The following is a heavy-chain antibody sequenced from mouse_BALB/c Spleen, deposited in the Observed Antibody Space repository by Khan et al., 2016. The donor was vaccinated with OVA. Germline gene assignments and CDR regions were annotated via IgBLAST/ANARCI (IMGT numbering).Heavy chain of an antibody. D-gene: IGHD1-1*01. CDR2: ISSGGSYT. V-gene: IGHV5-9-3*01. J-gene: IGHJ2*01. Sequence: EVELVESGGGLVKPGGSLKFSCAASGFTFINYAMSWVRQTPEKRLEWVATISSGGSYTYYPDSVKGRFTISRDNANKTLNLQMNSLRSEDTAMYYCARTPGYYGSNYFDYWGQGTTLTVSS. CDR1: GFTFINYA. CDR3: ARTPGYYGSNYFDY.